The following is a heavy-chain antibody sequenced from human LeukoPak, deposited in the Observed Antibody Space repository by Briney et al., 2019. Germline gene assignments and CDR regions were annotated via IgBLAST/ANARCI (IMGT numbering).Heavy chain of an antibody. CDR3: ASPPYSSSWTAPRYFDY. V-gene: IGHV4-34*01. Sequence: PSETLSLTCAVYGGSFSGYYWSWIRQPPGKGLEWIGEINHSGGTNYNPSLKSRVTISVDTSKNRFSLKLSSVTAADTAVYYCASPPYSSSWTAPRYFDYWGQGTLVTVSS. CDR2: INHSGGT. D-gene: IGHD6-13*01. CDR1: GGSFSGYY. J-gene: IGHJ4*02.